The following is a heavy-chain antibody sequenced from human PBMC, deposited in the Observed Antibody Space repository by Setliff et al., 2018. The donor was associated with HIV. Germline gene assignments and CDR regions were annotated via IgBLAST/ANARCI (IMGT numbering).Heavy chain of an antibody. CDR3: ARARYYDYIWGSYPHFDY. CDR2: FNPSGDHT. D-gene: IGHD3-16*02. J-gene: IGHJ4*02. CDR1: GYTFTRYH. V-gene: IGHV1-46*01. Sequence: ASVKVSCKASGYTFTRYHMHWVRQAPGQGLEWMGVFNPSGDHTTYAQKLQGRVTMTRDTSTSTVYLNMSSLRSEDTAVYYCARARYYDYIWGSYPHFDYWGQGTLVTVSS.